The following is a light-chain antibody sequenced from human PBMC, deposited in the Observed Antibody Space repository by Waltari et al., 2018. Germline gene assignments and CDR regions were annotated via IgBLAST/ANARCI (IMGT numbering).Light chain of an antibody. CDR3: QTWGTGIRV. J-gene: IGLJ3*02. CDR1: SGPRNYA. V-gene: IGLV4-69*01. Sequence: QLLLTQSPSASASLAASVKLTRTLSSGPRNYASARHQQQPEKGPRYWMKLNSDGTHNKGDGIPDRFSGSSSGAERYLTISSLQSEDEADYYCQTWGTGIRVFGGGTKLTVL. CDR2: LNSDGTH.